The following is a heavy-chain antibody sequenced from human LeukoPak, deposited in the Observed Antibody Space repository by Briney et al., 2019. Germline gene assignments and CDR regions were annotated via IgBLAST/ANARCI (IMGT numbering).Heavy chain of an antibody. V-gene: IGHV3-23*01. Sequence: GGSLRLSCAASGFTFSNYAMSWVRQAPGKGLEWFSAITDSGGDTYYADSVKGRFTISIDNSKDTLDLQMSSLRAEDTAVYYCAKGSASSRPYYFDDWGQGALVTVSS. CDR1: GFTFSNYA. CDR3: AKGSASSRPYYFDD. D-gene: IGHD3-16*01. CDR2: ITDSGGDT. J-gene: IGHJ4*02.